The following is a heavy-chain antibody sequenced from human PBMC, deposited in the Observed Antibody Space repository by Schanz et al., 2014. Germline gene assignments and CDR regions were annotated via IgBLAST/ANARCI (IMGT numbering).Heavy chain of an antibody. CDR2: ISSDGSKK. CDR1: GFNFANHA. D-gene: IGHD3-10*01. Sequence: QVQLVESGGGVVQPERSLRLSCAASGFNFANHAIHWVRQGQGNGLQWVAVISSDGSKKLYADSVKARFTISRDNSKNSVSLQMDSLRPEDTAVYCCAKDLHSNSGNYYSYYFDSWGPGALVIVSS. V-gene: IGHV3-30*18. J-gene: IGHJ4*02. CDR3: AKDLHSNSGNYYSYYFDS.